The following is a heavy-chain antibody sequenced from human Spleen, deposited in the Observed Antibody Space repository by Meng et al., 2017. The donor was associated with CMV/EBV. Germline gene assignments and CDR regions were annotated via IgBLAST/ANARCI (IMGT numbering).Heavy chain of an antibody. CDR2: IIPLLGRT. V-gene: IGHV1-69*10. CDR1: GGTVSSYA. Sequence: SGGTVSSYAFTWVRQAPGQGLEWMGGIIPLLGRTNYAQKFQGRVTITADKSTTTVFMELTSLRSEDTALYYCARDRYNWNERWFDPWGQGTLVTVSS. CDR3: ARDRYNWNERWFDP. J-gene: IGHJ5*02. D-gene: IGHD1-20*01.